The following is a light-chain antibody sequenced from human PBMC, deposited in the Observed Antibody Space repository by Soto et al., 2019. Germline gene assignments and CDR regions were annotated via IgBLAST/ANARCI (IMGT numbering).Light chain of an antibody. J-gene: IGKJ1*01. CDR1: QGISSH. CDR2: TAS. V-gene: IGKV1-8*01. CDR3: QQYGRSGRSSWT. Sequence: AIRMTQSPSSFSASTGDRVTITCRASQGISSHLAWYQVKPGKAPRLLIYTASYLESGVPSRFSGSGSGTDFTLTISSLQSEDFAVYYCQQYGRSGRSSWTFGQGTKVEIK.